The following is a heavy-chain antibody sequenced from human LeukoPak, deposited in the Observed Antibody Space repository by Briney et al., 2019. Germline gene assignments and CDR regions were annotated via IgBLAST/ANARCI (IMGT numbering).Heavy chain of an antibody. D-gene: IGHD1-26*01. CDR1: GFTFSSYS. Sequence: GGSLRLSCAASGFTFSSYSMSWVRQAPGKGLEGVSYISSSSSTIYYADSAKGRFTISRDNAKNSLYLQMNRLRAEDTAVYYCARDRIVGAPGFDYWGQGTLVTVSS. J-gene: IGHJ4*02. V-gene: IGHV3-48*01. CDR2: ISSSSSTI. CDR3: ARDRIVGAPGFDY.